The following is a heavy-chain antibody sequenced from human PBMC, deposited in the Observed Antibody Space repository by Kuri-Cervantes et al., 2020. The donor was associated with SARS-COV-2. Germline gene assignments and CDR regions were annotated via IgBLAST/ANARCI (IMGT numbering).Heavy chain of an antibody. D-gene: IGHD2-21*02. Sequence: GGSLRLSCAASGFTFSDYYMSWIRQAPGKGLEWVGRIKSKTDGGTTDYAAPVKGRFTISRDDSKNTLYLQMNSLKTEDTAVYYCARSRSTANLDYWGRGNLVTVSS. V-gene: IGHV3-15*01. CDR1: GFTFSDYY. J-gene: IGHJ4*02. CDR3: ARSRSTANLDY. CDR2: IKSKTDGGTT.